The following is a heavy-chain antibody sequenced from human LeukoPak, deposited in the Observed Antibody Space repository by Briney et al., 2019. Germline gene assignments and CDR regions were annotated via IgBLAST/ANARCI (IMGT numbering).Heavy chain of an antibody. D-gene: IGHD5-18*01. CDR2: INHSGST. Sequence: PSETLSLTCAVYGGSFSGYDWSWSRHPPGKGLELIGEINHSGSTNYNPSLKSRVTLPVDTSKNQFYLKLSSVTAADTAVYYCASVSAMGMIFDQWGQGTLVTVSS. CDR3: ASVSAMGMIFDQ. V-gene: IGHV4-34*01. J-gene: IGHJ4*02. CDR1: GGSFSGYD.